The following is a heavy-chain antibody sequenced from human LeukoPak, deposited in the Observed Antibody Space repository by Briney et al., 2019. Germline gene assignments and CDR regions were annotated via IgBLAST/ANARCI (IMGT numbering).Heavy chain of an antibody. J-gene: IGHJ4*02. V-gene: IGHV4-39*07. Sequence: PSETLSLTCTVSGGSISRSRDYWGWIRQPPGKGLEWIGSIYYSGSTYYSPSLKSRVTISGDTSKNRFSLKLSSVTAADTAMYYCARGVSASSGYYYVRNWGQGTLVTVSS. D-gene: IGHD3-22*01. CDR2: IYYSGST. CDR3: ARGVSASSGYYYVRN. CDR1: GGSISRSRDY.